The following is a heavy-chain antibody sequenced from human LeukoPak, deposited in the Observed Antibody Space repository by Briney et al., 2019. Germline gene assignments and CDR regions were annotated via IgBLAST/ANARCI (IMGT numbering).Heavy chain of an antibody. CDR3: ARATKLVRERALDY. J-gene: IGHJ4*02. CDR2: IYHSGST. D-gene: IGHD6-13*01. CDR1: GGSISSYY. Sequence: SETLSLTCTVSGGSISSYYWSWIRQPPGKGLEWIGYIYHSGSTNYNPSLKSRVTISVDTSKNQFSLKLSSVTAADTAVYYCARATKLVRERALDYWGQGTLVTVSS. V-gene: IGHV4-59*01.